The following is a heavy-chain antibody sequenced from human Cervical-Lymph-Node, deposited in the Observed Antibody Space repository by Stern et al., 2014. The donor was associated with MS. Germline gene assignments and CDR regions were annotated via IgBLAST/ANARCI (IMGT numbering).Heavy chain of an antibody. CDR2: ITWNSVSV. Sequence: QLVESGGGLVQPGRSLRLSCAASGFTFDDYAMHWVRQAPGKGLEWVSGITWNSVSVVYADSVKGRFTISRDNAKNSLYLQMNSLRGDDTALYYCAKGSGGSGYYPVALDYWGQGTLVTVSS. J-gene: IGHJ4*02. V-gene: IGHV3-9*01. CDR1: GFTFDDYA. D-gene: IGHD3-3*01. CDR3: AKGSGGSGYYPVALDY.